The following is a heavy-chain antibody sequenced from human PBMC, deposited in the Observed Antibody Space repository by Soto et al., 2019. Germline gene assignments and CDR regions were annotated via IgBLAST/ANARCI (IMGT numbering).Heavy chain of an antibody. V-gene: IGHV3-30*18. D-gene: IGHD3-16*01. CDR1: GFNFNSYG. CDR2: ISYDGSNR. CDR3: AKLSTLAYDDYVWGSYHKIQDLFDY. J-gene: IGHJ4*02. Sequence: GGSLRLSCAASGFNFNSYGMHWVRQAPGKGLEWVAVISYDGSNRYYADSVKGRFTISRDNSKNTLYLQMNSLRAEDTAVYYCAKLSTLAYDDYVWGSYHKIQDLFDYWGQGTLVTVSS.